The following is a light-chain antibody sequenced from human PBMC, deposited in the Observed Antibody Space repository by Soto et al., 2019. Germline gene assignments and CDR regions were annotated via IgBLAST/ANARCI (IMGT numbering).Light chain of an antibody. J-gene: IGKJ4*01. V-gene: IGKV1-12*01. CDR1: QDITNL. CDR3: QQGNSFPLT. CDR2: TAS. Sequence: DLQMTQSPSSVSASVGDRVTITCRASQDITNLLAWFQQKPGEAPSLLIYTASTLHTGVPSRFSGSGSGTDFTLTISSLQPEDFATYYCQQGNSFPLTFGGGTKVEIK.